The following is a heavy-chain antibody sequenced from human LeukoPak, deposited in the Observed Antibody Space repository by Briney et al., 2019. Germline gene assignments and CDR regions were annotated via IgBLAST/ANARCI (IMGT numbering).Heavy chain of an antibody. V-gene: IGHV3-30*02. CDR2: IRYDGSDK. J-gene: IGHJ6*03. Sequence: GGSLRLSCAASGFTFSSYGMHWVRQAPGKGLEWVAFIRYDGSDKYYADSVKGRFTISRDNSKKTLYLQMNSLRAEDTAVYYCAKYPEIPYYYYMDVWGKGTTVTVSS. CDR1: GFTFSSYG. CDR3: AKYPEIPYYYYMDV. D-gene: IGHD5-24*01.